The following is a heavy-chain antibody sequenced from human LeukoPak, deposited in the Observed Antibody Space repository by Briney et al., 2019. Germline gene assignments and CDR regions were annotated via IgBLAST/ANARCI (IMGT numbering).Heavy chain of an antibody. CDR2: IIPIFGTA. Sequence: SVKVSCKASGGTFSSYAISWVRQAPGQGLEWMGGIIPIFGTANYAQKFQGRVTITADESTRTAYMELSSLRSEDTAVYYCARDGDTAMGNFDYWGQGTLVTGSS. CDR3: ARDGDTAMGNFDY. CDR1: GGTFSSYA. D-gene: IGHD5-18*01. V-gene: IGHV1-69*13. J-gene: IGHJ4*02.